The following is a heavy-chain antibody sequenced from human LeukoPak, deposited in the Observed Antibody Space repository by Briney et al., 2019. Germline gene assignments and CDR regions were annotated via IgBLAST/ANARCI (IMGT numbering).Heavy chain of an antibody. CDR1: GGSFSGYY. D-gene: IGHD6-13*01. V-gene: IGHV4-34*01. Sequence: SETLSLTCAVYGGSFSGYYWSWIRQPPGKGLEWIGEINHSGSTNYNPSLKSRVTISVDTSKNRFSLKLSSVTAADTAVYYCARERAAAGPDYWGQGTLVTVSS. CDR3: ARERAAAGPDY. J-gene: IGHJ4*02. CDR2: INHSGST.